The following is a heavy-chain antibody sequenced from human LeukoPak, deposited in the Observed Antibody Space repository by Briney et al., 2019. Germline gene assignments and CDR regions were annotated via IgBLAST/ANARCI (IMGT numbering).Heavy chain of an antibody. CDR2: IWYDGSNK. V-gene: IGHV3-30*02. J-gene: IGHJ4*02. Sequence: GGSLRLSCAASGFTFSSYGMHWVRQAPGKGLEWVAVIWYDGSNKFYADSVKGRFTISRDNSKNTLYLQMNSLRAEDTAVYYCGGSSSWYHFDYWGQGTLVTVSS. CDR1: GFTFSSYG. D-gene: IGHD6-13*01. CDR3: GGSSSWYHFDY.